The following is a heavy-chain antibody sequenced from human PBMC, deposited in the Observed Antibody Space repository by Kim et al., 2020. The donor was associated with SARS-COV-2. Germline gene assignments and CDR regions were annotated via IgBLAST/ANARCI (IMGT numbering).Heavy chain of an antibody. D-gene: IGHD4-17*01. J-gene: IGHJ1*01. Sequence: NHNPHLKSRVIMSVEASKNQLSLKLSSVTAADTAVYYCARAPGDTKEYFQHWGQGTLLTVSS. CDR3: ARAPGDTKEYFQH. V-gene: IGHV4-34*09.